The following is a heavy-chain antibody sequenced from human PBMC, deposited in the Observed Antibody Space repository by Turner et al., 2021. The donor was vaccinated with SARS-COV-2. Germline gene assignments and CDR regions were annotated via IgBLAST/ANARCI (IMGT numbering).Heavy chain of an antibody. CDR1: GFTFDDYA. CDR3: AKDRGYGDYSQYGMDV. J-gene: IGHJ6*02. CDR2: VSWNSGTI. Sequence: EVQLVESGGGLVQPGRYLRLSCAASGFTFDDYAIHWVRQAPVKGLELVSGVSWNSGTIGYADSVKGRFTISRDNAKNSLYLQLNSLRAEDTALYYCAKDRGYGDYSQYGMDVWGQGTTVTVSS. V-gene: IGHV3-9*01. D-gene: IGHD4-17*01.